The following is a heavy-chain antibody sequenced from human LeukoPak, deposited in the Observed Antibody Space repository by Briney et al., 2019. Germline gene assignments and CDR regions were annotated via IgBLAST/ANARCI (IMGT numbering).Heavy chain of an antibody. CDR1: GYSFTTSW. CDR3: ARGSPPEPGRAAADLDY. CDR2: IDPSDSYP. J-gene: IGHJ4*02. Sequence: GESLRISCRGSGYSFTTSWISWVRQTPGKGLEWMGRIDPSDSYPDYSPSFQGHVTISADKSIGTAYLQWSSLSASDSAMYYCARGSPPEPGRAAADLDYWGQGTLVTVSS. V-gene: IGHV5-10-1*01. D-gene: IGHD6-13*01.